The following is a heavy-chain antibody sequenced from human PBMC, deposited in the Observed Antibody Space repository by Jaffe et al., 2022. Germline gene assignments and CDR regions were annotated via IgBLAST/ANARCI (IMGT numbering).Heavy chain of an antibody. V-gene: IGHV3-30*02. Sequence: QVQLVESGGGVVQPGGSLRLSCAASGFTFSSYGMHWVRQAPGKGLEWVAFIRYDGSNKYYADSVKGRFTISRDNSKNTLYLQMNSLRAEDTAVYYCAKVQGVSGWYGYFDYWGQGTLVTVSS. J-gene: IGHJ4*02. CDR1: GFTFSSYG. CDR2: IRYDGSNK. D-gene: IGHD6-19*01. CDR3: AKVQGVSGWYGYFDY.